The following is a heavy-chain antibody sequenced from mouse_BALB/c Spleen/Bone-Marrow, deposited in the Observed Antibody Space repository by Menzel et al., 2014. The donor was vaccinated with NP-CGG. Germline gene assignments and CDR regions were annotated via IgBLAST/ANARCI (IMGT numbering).Heavy chain of an antibody. CDR3: AREFYYYGSSPAWFAY. D-gene: IGHD1-1*01. Sequence: EVQLVESGPELVKPGASVKISCKTSGYTFTEYTMHWVKQSHGKSLEWIGGINPNNGGTSYNQKFKGKATLTVDKSSSTAYMELRSLTPEDSAVYYCAREFYYYGSSPAWFAYWGQGTLVTVSA. CDR1: GYTFTEYT. J-gene: IGHJ3*01. CDR2: INPNNGGT. V-gene: IGHV1-18*01.